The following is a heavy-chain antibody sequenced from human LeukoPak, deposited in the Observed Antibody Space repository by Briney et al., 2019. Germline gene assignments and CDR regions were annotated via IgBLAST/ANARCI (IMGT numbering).Heavy chain of an antibody. CDR1: GGSINSGRYY. CDR2: IYYSGST. Sequence: SETLSLTCTVSGGSINSGRYYWGWIRQPPGKGLQWIGNIYYSGSTYYNPSLKSRVTISVDTSNDQFSLKLSSVTAADTAVYYCARALTGTHLWYFDYWGQGTLVTVSS. CDR3: ARALTGTHLWYFDY. J-gene: IGHJ4*02. D-gene: IGHD1-20*01. V-gene: IGHV4-39*01.